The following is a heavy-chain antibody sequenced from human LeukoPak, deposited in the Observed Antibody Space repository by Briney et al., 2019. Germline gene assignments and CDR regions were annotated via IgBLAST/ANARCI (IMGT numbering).Heavy chain of an antibody. CDR3: ARLVGATIN. Sequence: PSQTLSLTCTVSGDSISSTNYYWGWIRQPPGKGLEWVGSIYYSGSTYYNPSLKSRVTISVDTSKNQFSLKLSSVTAADTAVYYCARLVGATINWGQGTLVSVSS. J-gene: IGHJ4*02. D-gene: IGHD1-26*01. CDR1: GDSISSTNYY. CDR2: IYYSGST. V-gene: IGHV4-39*01.